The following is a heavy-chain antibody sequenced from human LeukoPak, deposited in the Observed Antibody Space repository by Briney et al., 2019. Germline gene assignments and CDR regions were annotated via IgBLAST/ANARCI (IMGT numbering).Heavy chain of an antibody. V-gene: IGHV3-21*01. J-gene: IGHJ4*02. CDR1: GFTFSSYS. Sequence: GGSLRLSCAASGFTFSSYSMNWVRQAPGKGLEWVSSISSSSSYIYYADSVKGRFTISRDNAKNSLYLQMNSLRAEDTAVYYCARDYYDSSGLGGLDYWDQGTLVTVSS. CDR2: ISSSSSYI. CDR3: ARDYYDSSGLGGLDY. D-gene: IGHD3-22*01.